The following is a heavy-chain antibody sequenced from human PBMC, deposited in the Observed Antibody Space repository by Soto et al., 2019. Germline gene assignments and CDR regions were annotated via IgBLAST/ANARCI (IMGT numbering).Heavy chain of an antibody. Sequence: PGESLKISCQGSGYSFTSYWISWVRQMPGKGLEWMGRIDPSDSYTNYSPSFQGHVTISADKSISTAYLQWSSLKASDTAMYYCARHVYAAAGPDYWGQGTLVTVSS. CDR3: ARHVYAAAGPDY. D-gene: IGHD6-13*01. CDR1: GYSFTSYW. CDR2: IDPSDSYT. J-gene: IGHJ4*02. V-gene: IGHV5-10-1*01.